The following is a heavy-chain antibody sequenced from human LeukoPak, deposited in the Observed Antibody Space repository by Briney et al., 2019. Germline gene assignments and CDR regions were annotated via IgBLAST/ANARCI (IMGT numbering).Heavy chain of an antibody. CDR2: IIPIFGTA. Sequence: SVKVSCKASGGTFSSYAISWVRQAPGQGLEWMGRIIPIFGTANYAQKFQGRVTITADKSTSTAYMELSSLRSEDTAVYYCAREYYYDSSGYFGTNWFDPWGQGTLVTVSS. CDR1: GGTFSSYA. D-gene: IGHD3-22*01. CDR3: AREYYYDSSGYFGTNWFDP. V-gene: IGHV1-69*06. J-gene: IGHJ5*02.